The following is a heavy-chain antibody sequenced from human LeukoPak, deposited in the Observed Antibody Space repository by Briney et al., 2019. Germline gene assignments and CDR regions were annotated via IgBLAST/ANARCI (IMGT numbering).Heavy chain of an antibody. Sequence: GGSLRLSCAASGFAFNNYAMTWVRQAPGKGLEGVSNINDNGGQRHYADSVKGRFTISRDNSKNTLFLQMDSLRAEDTAVYYCAKTQWKVGATDYFDYWGQGILVTVSS. CDR2: INDNGGQR. J-gene: IGHJ4*02. CDR1: GFAFNNYA. D-gene: IGHD1-26*01. V-gene: IGHV3-23*01. CDR3: AKTQWKVGATDYFDY.